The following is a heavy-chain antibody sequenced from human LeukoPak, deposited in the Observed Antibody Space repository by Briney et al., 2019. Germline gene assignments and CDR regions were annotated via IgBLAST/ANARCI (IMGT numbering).Heavy chain of an antibody. Sequence: PSQTLSPTCTVSGGSLSSHYWSWIRQPPGKGLEWSGYIYYSGSTNYNPSLKSRVTISVDTSKNQFSLKLSSVTAADTAVYYCARVPYIWGQGTMVTVSS. V-gene: IGHV4-59*11. CDR2: IYYSGST. J-gene: IGHJ3*02. CDR3: ARVPYI. CDR1: GGSLSSHY.